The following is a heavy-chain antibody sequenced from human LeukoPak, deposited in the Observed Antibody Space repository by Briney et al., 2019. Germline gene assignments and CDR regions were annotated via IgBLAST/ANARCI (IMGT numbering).Heavy chain of an antibody. Sequence: GASVKVSCKASGYTFTSYYMHWVRQAPGQGLEWVGIINPGGGSTNDAQKFHGSVTMTRDTSTSTVYMELSSLRSEATAVYYCAGARKVVVPAALDYWGQGTLVTVSS. V-gene: IGHV1-46*01. CDR3: AGARKVVVPAALDY. D-gene: IGHD2-2*01. J-gene: IGHJ4*02. CDR2: INPGGGST. CDR1: GYTFTSYY.